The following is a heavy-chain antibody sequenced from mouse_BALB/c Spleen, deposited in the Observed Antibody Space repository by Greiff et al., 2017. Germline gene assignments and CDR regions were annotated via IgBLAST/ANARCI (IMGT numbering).Heavy chain of an antibody. V-gene: IGHV2-9*02. CDR3: AKTGTKGVPDAMDY. CDR2: IWAGGST. J-gene: IGHJ4*01. D-gene: IGHD4-1*01. Sequence: VKLVESGPGLVAPSQSLSITCTVSGFSLTSYGVHWVRQPPGKGLEWLGVIWAGGSTNYNSALMSRLSISKDNSKSQVFLKMNSLQTDDTAMYYCAKTGTKGVPDAMDYWGQGTSVTVSS. CDR1: GFSLTSYG.